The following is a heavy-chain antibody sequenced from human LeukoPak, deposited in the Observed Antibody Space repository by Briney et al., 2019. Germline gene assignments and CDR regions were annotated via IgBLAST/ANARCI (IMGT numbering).Heavy chain of an antibody. CDR1: GGSISSSSYY. J-gene: IGHJ4*02. CDR2: IYYSGST. CDR3: ARQEDDYGGNEVDY. V-gene: IGHV4-39*01. D-gene: IGHD4-23*01. Sequence: PSETLSLTCTVSGGSISSSSYYWGWIRQPPGKGLEWIGSIYYSGSTYYNPSLKSRVTISVDTSKNQFSLKLSSVTAADTAVYYCARQEDDYGGNEVDYWGQGTLVTVSS.